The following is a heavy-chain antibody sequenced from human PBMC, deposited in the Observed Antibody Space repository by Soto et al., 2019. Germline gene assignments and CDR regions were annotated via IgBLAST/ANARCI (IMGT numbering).Heavy chain of an antibody. J-gene: IGHJ5*02. CDR1: GGSISSYY. V-gene: IGHV4-59*01. D-gene: IGHD3-10*01. CDR2: IYYSGST. CDR3: ARAGYYGSGSYYNVFWFDP. Sequence: SETLSLTCTVSGGSISSYYWSWIRQPPGKGLEWIGYIYYSGSTNYNPSLKSRVTISVDTSKNQFSLKLSSVTAADTAVYYCARAGYYGSGSYYNVFWFDPWGQGTLVTVSS.